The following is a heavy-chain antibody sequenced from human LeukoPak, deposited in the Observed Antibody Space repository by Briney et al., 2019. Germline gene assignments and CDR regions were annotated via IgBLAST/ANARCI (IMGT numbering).Heavy chain of an antibody. D-gene: IGHD3-10*01. CDR2: ISASGHST. V-gene: IGHV3-23*01. J-gene: IGHJ4*02. CDR1: GFIFDNFG. Sequence: PGGSLRLSCAASGFIFDNFGMTWVRQAAGKGLEWFSRISASGHSTTYADSVKGRITISRDNSKNTLFLQVHSLRDDDTAVYYCARVDNMVRGIIAYWGQGTLVTVSS. CDR3: ARVDNMVRGIIAY.